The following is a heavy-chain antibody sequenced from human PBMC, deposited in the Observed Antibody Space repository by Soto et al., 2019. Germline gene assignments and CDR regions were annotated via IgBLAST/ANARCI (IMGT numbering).Heavy chain of an antibody. CDR1: GFTFSSYS. J-gene: IGHJ3*02. D-gene: IGHD1-26*01. CDR2: ISSSSSYI. V-gene: IGHV3-21*01. CDR3: AREYSSDAFDI. Sequence: EVQLVESGGGLVKPGGSLRLSCAASGFTFSSYSMNWVRQAPGKGLEWVSSISSSSSYIYYADSVKGRFTISRDNAKHSLYLQMNSLRAGDTAVYYCAREYSSDAFDIWGQGTMVTVSS.